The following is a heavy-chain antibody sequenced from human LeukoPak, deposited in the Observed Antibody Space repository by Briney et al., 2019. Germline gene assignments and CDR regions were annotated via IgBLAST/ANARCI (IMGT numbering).Heavy chain of an antibody. V-gene: IGHV3-23*01. CDR3: AKDGVSYSSSSNFDY. J-gene: IGHJ4*02. CDR1: GFTFGDYA. Sequence: GGSLRLSCTASGFTFGDYAMSWVRQAPGKGLEWVSAISGSGGSTYYADSVKGRFTISRDNSKNTLYLQMNSLRAEDTAVYYCAKDGVSYSSSSNFDYWGQGTLVTVSS. CDR2: ISGSGGST. D-gene: IGHD6-6*01.